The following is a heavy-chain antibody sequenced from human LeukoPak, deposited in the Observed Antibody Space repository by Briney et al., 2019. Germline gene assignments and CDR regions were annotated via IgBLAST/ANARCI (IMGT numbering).Heavy chain of an antibody. CDR3: ARESITGTSFDY. J-gene: IGHJ4*02. CDR1: GYTFTDYY. V-gene: IGHV1-2*02. CDR2: INPNSGGT. Sequence: GASVKVSCKASGYTFTDYYMHWVRQAPGQGLQWMGWINPNSGGTNYAQKFQGRVTMTRDTSISTAYMELSRLRSDDTAVYYCARESITGTSFDYWGQGTLVTVSS. D-gene: IGHD1-20*01.